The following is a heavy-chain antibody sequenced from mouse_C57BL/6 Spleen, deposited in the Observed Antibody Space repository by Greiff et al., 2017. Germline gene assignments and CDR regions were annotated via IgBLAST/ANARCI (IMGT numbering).Heavy chain of an antibody. J-gene: IGHJ4*01. Sequence: ESGPGLVKPSPSLSLTCSATGYSITSCYYWYWIRQPPGNKLEWMGYIRYDGSNNYNPTLKNQISITRDTSKNQFFLKLNSVTTEDTATYYCAREGVYCCTLYAMDYWGQGTSVTVSS. CDR2: IRYDGSN. CDR1: GYSITSCYY. D-gene: IGHD2-1*01. CDR3: AREGVYCCTLYAMDY. V-gene: IGHV3-6*01.